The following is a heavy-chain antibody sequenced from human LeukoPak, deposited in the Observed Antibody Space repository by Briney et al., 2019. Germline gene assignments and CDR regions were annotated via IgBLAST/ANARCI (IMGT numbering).Heavy chain of an antibody. V-gene: IGHV3-23*01. D-gene: IGHD4-17*01. CDR2: INGGGGST. CDR1: GFTFSIYA. J-gene: IGHJ2*01. Sequence: GGSLRLSCAASGFTFSIYAMTWVRQTPGKGLEWVSAINGGGGSTYADSVMGRFTLSRDNAKSTLYLQMDSLRAEDTAVYYCAKDLVTTLHWYFDLWGRGTLVTVSS. CDR3: AKDLVTTLHWYFDL.